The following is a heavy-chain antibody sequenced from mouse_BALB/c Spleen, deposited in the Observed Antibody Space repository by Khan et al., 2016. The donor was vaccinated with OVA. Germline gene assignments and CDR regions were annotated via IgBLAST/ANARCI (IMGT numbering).Heavy chain of an antibody. D-gene: IGHD1-2*01. V-gene: IGHV9-3-1*01. J-gene: IGHJ3*01. CDR3: SRLAATAWFAY. Sequence: QIQLVQSGPELKKPGETVKISCKASGYTFTNYGMNWVKQAPGKGLKWMGWINTYTGEPTYADDFKGRFAFSLETSASTAYLQINNLTYEDTSTYFCSRLAATAWFAYWSQGTLVTVSA. CDR1: GYTFTNYG. CDR2: INTYTGEP.